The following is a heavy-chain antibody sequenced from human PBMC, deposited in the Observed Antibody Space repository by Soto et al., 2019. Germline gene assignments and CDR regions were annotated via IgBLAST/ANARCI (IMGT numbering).Heavy chain of an antibody. Sequence: GESLKISCKGSGYNFTSYWIGWVRQMPGKGLELMWIIYPGDSDTRYSPSFQGQVTTSADKSISTAYLQWSRLKASDTAMYYCERRTRGYYYDSKGYYHVHNCYFDLWGRGTLVTVSS. D-gene: IGHD3-22*01. CDR2: IYPGDSDT. CDR1: GYNFTSYW. V-gene: IGHV5-51*01. J-gene: IGHJ2*01. CDR3: ERRTRGYYYDSKGYYHVHNCYFDL.